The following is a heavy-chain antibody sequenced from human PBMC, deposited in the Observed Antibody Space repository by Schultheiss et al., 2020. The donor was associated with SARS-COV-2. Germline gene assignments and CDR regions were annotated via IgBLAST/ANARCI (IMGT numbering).Heavy chain of an antibody. CDR3: AKGGVGDYFDY. D-gene: IGHD3-10*01. Sequence: GGSLRLSCAASGFTFSSYGMHWVRQAPGKGLEWVAVISYDGSNKYYADSVKGGFTISRDNSKNTLYLQMNSLRAEDTAVYYCAKGGVGDYFDYWGQGTLVTVSS. V-gene: IGHV3-30*18. CDR2: ISYDGSNK. J-gene: IGHJ4*02. CDR1: GFTFSSYG.